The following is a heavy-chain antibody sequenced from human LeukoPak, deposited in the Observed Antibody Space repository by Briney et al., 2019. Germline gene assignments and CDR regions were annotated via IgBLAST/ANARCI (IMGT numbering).Heavy chain of an antibody. CDR3: ARPTMTTSGWFDP. Sequence: GESLKISCKGFGYSFTSYWIGWVRQMLEKGLEWMGIPYPGDSDTRQSPSVQGQVTISADKSTSTAYLQWSSLKASDTAMYYCARPTMTTSGWFDPWGKGTLVTVSS. D-gene: IGHD4-17*01. CDR1: GYSFTSYW. CDR2: PYPGDSDT. V-gene: IGHV5-51*01. J-gene: IGHJ5*02.